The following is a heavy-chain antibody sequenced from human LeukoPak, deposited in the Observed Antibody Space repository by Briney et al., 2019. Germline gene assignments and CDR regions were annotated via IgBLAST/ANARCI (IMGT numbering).Heavy chain of an antibody. V-gene: IGHV3-74*01. CDR2: INTDGTST. D-gene: IGHD2-2*01. Sequence: GGSLRLSCVASGFTFSTYWMHWVRQAPGKGLVWVSRINTDGTSTTYADSVKGRFTISRDNAKNTLYLQMNSLRAEDTAVYYCTRRTSVVPFDYWGQGTLVTVSS. CDR1: GFTFSTYW. CDR3: TRRTSVVPFDY. J-gene: IGHJ4*02.